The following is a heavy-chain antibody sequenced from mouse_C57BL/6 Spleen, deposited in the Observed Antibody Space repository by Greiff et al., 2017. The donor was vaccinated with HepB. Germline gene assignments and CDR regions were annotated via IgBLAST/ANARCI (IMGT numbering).Heavy chain of an antibody. CDR3: ARERWLLRGYFDY. J-gene: IGHJ2*01. Sequence: QVQLKQSGAELVKPGASVKISCKASGYAFSSYWMNWVKQRPGKGLEWIGQIYPGDGDTNYNGKFKGKATLTADKSSSTAYMQLSSLTSEDSAVYFCARERWLLRGYFDYWGQGTTLTVSS. V-gene: IGHV1-80*01. CDR1: GYAFSSYW. D-gene: IGHD2-3*01. CDR2: IYPGDGDT.